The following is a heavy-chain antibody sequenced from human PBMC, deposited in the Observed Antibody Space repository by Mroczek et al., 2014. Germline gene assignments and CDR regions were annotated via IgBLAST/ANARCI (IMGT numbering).Heavy chain of an antibody. Sequence: QVTLKESGPTLVKPTQTLTLTCTFSGFSLSTSGVGVGWIRQPPGKALEWLALIYWNDDKRYSPSLKSRLTITKDTSKNQVVLTMTNMDPVDTATYYCAHMNSFEDDYGDYLSHSGINWGQGTLVTVSS. CDR2: IYWNDDK. CDR1: GFSLSTSGVG. D-gene: IGHD4-17*01. J-gene: IGHJ4*02. V-gene: IGHV2-5*01. CDR3: AHMNSFEDDYGDYLSHSGIN.